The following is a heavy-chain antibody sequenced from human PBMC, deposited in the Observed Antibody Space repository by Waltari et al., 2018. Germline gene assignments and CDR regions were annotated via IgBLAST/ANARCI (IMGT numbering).Heavy chain of an antibody. V-gene: IGHV3-23*01. CDR1: GFTFSSYA. J-gene: IGHJ4*02. D-gene: IGHD3-10*01. Sequence: EVQLLESGGGLVQPGGSLRLSCAASGFTFSSYAMSWVRQAPGKGLEWVSAISGRGGSTYYADSVKGRFTISRDNSKNTLYLQMNSLRAEDTAVYYCAKGGEWVQGKFDYWGQGTLVTVSS. CDR2: ISGRGGST. CDR3: AKGGEWVQGKFDY.